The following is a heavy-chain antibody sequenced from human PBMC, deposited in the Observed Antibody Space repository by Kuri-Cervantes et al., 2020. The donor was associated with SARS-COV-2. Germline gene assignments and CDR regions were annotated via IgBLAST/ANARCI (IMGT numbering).Heavy chain of an antibody. D-gene: IGHD1-1*01. CDR3: VRDGDHWNFDY. J-gene: IGHJ4*02. V-gene: IGHV3-7*01. Sequence: GESLKISCGASGFTLSGYWMSWVRQAPGKGLEWVANINQDGSEKTYVDSVKGRFTLSRDNAKNMLFLQMNSLRAEDTAVYYCVRDGDHWNFDYWGQGTLVTVS. CDR1: GFTLSGYW. CDR2: INQDGSEK.